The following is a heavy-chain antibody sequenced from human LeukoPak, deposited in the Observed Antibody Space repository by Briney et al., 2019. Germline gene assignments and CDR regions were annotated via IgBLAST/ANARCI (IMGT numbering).Heavy chain of an antibody. V-gene: IGHV4-34*01. J-gene: IGHJ4*02. D-gene: IGHD5-18*01. CDR2: INHSGST. CDR3: ARGGYNYGVDY. CDR1: GGSFSGYY. Sequence: SETLSLTCAVYGGSFSGYYWSWIRQPPGKGLEWIGEINHSGSTYYNPSLKSRVTISVDRSKNQFSLKLSSVTAADTAVYYCARGGYNYGVDYWGQGTLVTVSS.